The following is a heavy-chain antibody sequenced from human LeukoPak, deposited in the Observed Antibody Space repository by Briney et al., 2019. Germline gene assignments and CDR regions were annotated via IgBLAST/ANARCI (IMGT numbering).Heavy chain of an antibody. CDR2: MSPNSGNT. D-gene: IGHD2-2*02. CDR1: GYTFTTSD. J-gene: IGHJ3*01. Sequence: ASVKVSCKTSGYTFTTSDINWVRQATGQGLEWMGWMSPNSGNTGYAQKFQGRVTMTRNTSISTAYMELSSLRSDDTAVYYCARGVRYCSSISCYTTFDDFDLWGQGTMVTVSS. CDR3: ARGVRYCSSISCYTTFDDFDL. V-gene: IGHV1-8*01.